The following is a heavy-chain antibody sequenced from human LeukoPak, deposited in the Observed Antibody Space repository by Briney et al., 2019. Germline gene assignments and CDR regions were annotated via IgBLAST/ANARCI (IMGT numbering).Heavy chain of an antibody. CDR1: GFTFSSYS. Sequence: PGGSLRLSCAASGFTFSSYSMNWIRQAPGKGLEWVSYISSSGSTIYYADSVKGRFTISRDNAKNSLYLQMNSLRAEDTAVYYCARAGHYYDSSGYSNPSVESDYWGQVTLVTVSS. J-gene: IGHJ4*02. CDR3: ARAGHYYDSSGYSNPSVESDY. CDR2: ISSSGSTI. V-gene: IGHV3-48*04. D-gene: IGHD3-22*01.